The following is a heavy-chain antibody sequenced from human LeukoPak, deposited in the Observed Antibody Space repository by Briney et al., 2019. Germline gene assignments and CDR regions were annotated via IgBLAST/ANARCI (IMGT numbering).Heavy chain of an antibody. V-gene: IGHV1-18*01. CDR2: ISAYNGNT. CDR3: ARDTDILTGYYKAYHYYGMDV. Sequence: ASVKVSCKASGYTFTSYGISWVRQAPGQGLEWMGWISAYNGNTNYAQKLQGRVTMTTDTSTSTAYMELRSLRSDGTAVYYCARDTDILTGYYKAYHYYGMDVWGQGTTVTVSS. CDR1: GYTFTSYG. D-gene: IGHD3-9*01. J-gene: IGHJ6*02.